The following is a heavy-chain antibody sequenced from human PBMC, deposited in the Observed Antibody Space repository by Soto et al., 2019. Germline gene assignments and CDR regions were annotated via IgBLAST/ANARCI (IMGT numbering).Heavy chain of an antibody. J-gene: IGHJ5*02. V-gene: IGHV1-8*01. CDR1: GYTFTSYD. CDR2: MNPNSGNT. D-gene: IGHD2-15*01. Sequence: GASVKVSCKASGYTFTSYDINWVRQATGQGLEWMGWMNPNSGNTGYAQKFQGRVTMTRNTSISTAYMELSSLRSEDTAVYYCARGRWGCSGGSCYSLWWFDPWGQGTLVTVSS. CDR3: ARGRWGCSGGSCYSLWWFDP.